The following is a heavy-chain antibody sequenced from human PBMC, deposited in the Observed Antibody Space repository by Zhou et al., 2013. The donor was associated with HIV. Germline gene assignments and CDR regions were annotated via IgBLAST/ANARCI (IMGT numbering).Heavy chain of an antibody. CDR2: ISTYNGNT. CDR3: ARDANGISDY. Sequence: QVQLVQSGAEVKKPGASVKVSCKASGYSFPSYGINWVRQAPGQGLEWMGWISTYNGNTNYAQKFQGRVTMTTDTSTNTAYMDLRSLISDDTAVYYCARDANGISDYWGQGTLVTVSS. CDR1: GYSFPSYG. J-gene: IGHJ4*02. D-gene: IGHD1-26*01. V-gene: IGHV1-18*01.